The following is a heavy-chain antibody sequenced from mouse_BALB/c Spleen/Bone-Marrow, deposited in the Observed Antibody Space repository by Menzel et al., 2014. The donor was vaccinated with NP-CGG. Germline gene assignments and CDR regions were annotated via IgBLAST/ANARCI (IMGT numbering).Heavy chain of an antibody. J-gene: IGHJ4*01. CDR3: ARFPMDY. V-gene: IGHV7-3*02. CDR1: GFTFTDYY. Sequence: EAMLVESGGGLVQPGGSLILSCTTSGFTFTDYYMSWVRQPPGKALEWLAFIRNKAYGYTTEYSASVRGRFTISRDNTQSILYLQMNTLRAEDSATYYCARFPMDYWGQGTSVTVSS. CDR2: IRNKAYGYTT.